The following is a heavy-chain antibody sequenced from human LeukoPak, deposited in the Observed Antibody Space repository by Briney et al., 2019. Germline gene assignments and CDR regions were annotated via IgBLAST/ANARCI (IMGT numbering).Heavy chain of an antibody. CDR2: TYYRSKWYN. V-gene: IGHV6-1*01. J-gene: IGHJ5*02. Sequence: SQTLSLTCAISGDSISSNSAAWNWIRQSPSRGLEWLGRTYYRSKWYNDYAVSVKSRITINPGTSKNQFSLHLNSVTPEDTAVYYCARRLTQYDCFDPWGQGILVTVSS. CDR3: ARRLTQYDCFDP. CDR1: GDSISSNSAA. D-gene: IGHD2-2*01.